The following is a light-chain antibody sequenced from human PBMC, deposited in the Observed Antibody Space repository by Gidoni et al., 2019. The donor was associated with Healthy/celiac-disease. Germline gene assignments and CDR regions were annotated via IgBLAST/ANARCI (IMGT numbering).Light chain of an antibody. CDR2: AAS. Sequence: AIQMTQSPSSLSASVGDRVTITCRTSQGIRNDLGWYQQKPGTAPKLLIHAASSLHSGVPSRFNGSGSGTDFTLTISSLQPEDFATYYCLQDYNYPRTFGQGTKLEIK. V-gene: IGKV1-6*01. J-gene: IGKJ1*01. CDR3: LQDYNYPRT. CDR1: QGIRND.